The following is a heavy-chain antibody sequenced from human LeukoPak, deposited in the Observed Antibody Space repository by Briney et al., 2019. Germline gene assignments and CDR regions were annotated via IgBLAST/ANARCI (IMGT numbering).Heavy chain of an antibody. V-gene: IGHV4-61*02. CDR2: IYTSGST. J-gene: IGHJ4*02. CDR3: ASSGYYYVHFDY. CDR1: GGSISSGSYY. Sequence: KPPQTLSLTCTVSGGSISSGSYYWSWIRQPAGKGLEWIGRIYTSGSTNYNPSLKSRVTISVDTSKNQFSLKLSSVTAADTAVYYCASSGYYYVHFDYWGQGTLVTVSS. D-gene: IGHD3-22*01.